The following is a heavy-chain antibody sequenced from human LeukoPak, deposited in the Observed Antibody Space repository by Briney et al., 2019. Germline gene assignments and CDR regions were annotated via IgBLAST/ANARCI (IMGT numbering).Heavy chain of an antibody. Sequence: SETLSLTCTVSGGSISSYYWSWIRQPPGKGLEWIGSIFYTMNTNYDYNPSLKSRVTISGDTSKNQFFLKLTSVTAADTAVYFCARGYIGSGSYNWFDPWGQGTLVTVSS. CDR2: IFYTMNT. V-gene: IGHV4-59*01. CDR3: ARGYIGSGSYNWFDP. CDR1: GGSISSYY. D-gene: IGHD3-10*01. J-gene: IGHJ5*02.